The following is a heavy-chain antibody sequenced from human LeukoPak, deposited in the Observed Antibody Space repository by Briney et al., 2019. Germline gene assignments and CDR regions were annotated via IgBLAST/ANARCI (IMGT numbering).Heavy chain of an antibody. CDR3: ARYLAAAGMDYFDY. D-gene: IGHD6-13*01. V-gene: IGHV4-59*01. Sequence: PSETLSLTSTVSGGSISSYYWSWIREPPGQGLEWIGYISYSGSTNYNPSLKSRVTISVDTSKNQFSLKLSSVTAADTAVYYCARYLAAAGMDYFDYWGQGTLVTVSS. CDR2: ISYSGST. J-gene: IGHJ4*02. CDR1: GGSISSYY.